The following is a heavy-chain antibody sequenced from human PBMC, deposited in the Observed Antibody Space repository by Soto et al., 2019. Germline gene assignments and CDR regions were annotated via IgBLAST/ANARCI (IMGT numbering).Heavy chain of an antibody. CDR3: AKRPRALLTFDY. Sequence: GESLKISCKGSGYTFNSYWSAWVRQMPGKGLEWMGVIYPVDSDTRYSPSFQGQVTISRDNSKNTLYLQMNSLRAEDTAIYYCAKRPRALLTFDYWGQGTLVTVSS. D-gene: IGHD1-26*01. J-gene: IGHJ4*02. CDR2: IYPVDSDT. CDR1: GYTFNSYW. V-gene: IGHV5-51*01.